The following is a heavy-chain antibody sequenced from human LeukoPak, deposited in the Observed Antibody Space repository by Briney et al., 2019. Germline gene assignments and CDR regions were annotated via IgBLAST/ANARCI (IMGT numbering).Heavy chain of an antibody. CDR1: GFTFSSYA. CDR2: ISYDGSNK. J-gene: IGHJ4*02. V-gene: IGHV3-30*04. Sequence: GGSLRLSCAASGFTFSSYAMHRVRQAPGKGLEWVAVISYDGSNKYYADSVKGRFTISRDNSKNTLYLQMNSLRAEDTAVYYCARDNYGDYLRTFDYWGQGTLVTVSS. D-gene: IGHD4-17*01. CDR3: ARDNYGDYLRTFDY.